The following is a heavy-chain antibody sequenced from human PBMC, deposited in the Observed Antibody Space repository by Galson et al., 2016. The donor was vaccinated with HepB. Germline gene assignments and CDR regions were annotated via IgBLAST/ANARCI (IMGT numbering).Heavy chain of an antibody. D-gene: IGHD3-3*02. CDR2: FDPDVGER. CDR1: GYTLTDLA. Sequence: SVKVSCKVTGYTLTDLALHWVRQGPGKGLERMGGFDPDVGERNYAQNFHGRVIMTEDTASDTAYMELNSLRSDDTAVYFCATEAFDNTAFESWGQGTLVTASS. J-gene: IGHJ4*02. V-gene: IGHV1-24*01. CDR3: ATEAFDNTAFES.